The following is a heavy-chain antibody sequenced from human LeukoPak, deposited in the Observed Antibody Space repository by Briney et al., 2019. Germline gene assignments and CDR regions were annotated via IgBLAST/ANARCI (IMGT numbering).Heavy chain of an antibody. J-gene: IGHJ3*02. Sequence: GGSLRLSCAASGFTFSTSGMNWVRQAPGKGLEWVSSITGSSSYIYYRDSVKGRFTISRDNAKNSLYLQMNSLGAEDTAVYYCAREKVSGHSPYDAFDIWGQGTLVTVSS. D-gene: IGHD1-26*01. V-gene: IGHV3-21*01. CDR3: AREKVSGHSPYDAFDI. CDR2: ITGSSSYI. CDR1: GFTFSTSG.